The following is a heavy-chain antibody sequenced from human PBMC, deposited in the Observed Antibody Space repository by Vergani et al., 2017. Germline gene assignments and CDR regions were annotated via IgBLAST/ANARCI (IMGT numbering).Heavy chain of an antibody. Sequence: QVQLQQWGAGLLKPSETLSLTCAVYGGSFSGYYWSWIRQPPGKGLEWIGEINHSGSTNYNPSLKSRVTISVDTSKNQFSLKLSSVTAADTAVYYCARSGYDSLFPTYDRTSGYYYGMDVWGQGTTVTVSS. J-gene: IGHJ6*02. V-gene: IGHV4-34*01. CDR1: GGSFSGYY. CDR3: ARSGYDSLFPTYDRTSGYYYGMDV. D-gene: IGHD5-12*01. CDR2: INHSGST.